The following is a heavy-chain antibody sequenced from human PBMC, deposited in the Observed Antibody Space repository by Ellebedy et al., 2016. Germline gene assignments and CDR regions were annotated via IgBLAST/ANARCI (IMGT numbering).Heavy chain of an antibody. CDR3: AKDNGGQRGDFFEY. CDR1: GFTFDHYG. Sequence: GESLKISCAAFGFTFDHYGMTWVRQAPGKGLEWVSTISGNGAETYYADSVKGRFTVSRDNSKNTLYLQMNTMRVEDTAVFYCAKDNGGQRGDFFEYWGQGTLVTVSS. CDR2: ISGNGAET. J-gene: IGHJ4*02. D-gene: IGHD4-23*01. V-gene: IGHV3-23*01.